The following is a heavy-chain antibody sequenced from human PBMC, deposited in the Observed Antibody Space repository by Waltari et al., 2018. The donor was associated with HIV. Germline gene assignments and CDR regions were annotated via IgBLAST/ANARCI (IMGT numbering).Heavy chain of an antibody. J-gene: IGHJ4*02. Sequence: QVQLVESGGGVVQPGRSLRLSCAASGFTFSSYGMHWVRQAPGKGLEWVAVICSVGSHTYYAYSVKGRFTISRADSKSTLYLQMNSLRAEDTAVYYCARDQGIVATIRDPYYFDYWGPGTLVTVSS. CDR1: GFTFSSYG. CDR3: ARDQGIVATIRDPYYFDY. CDR2: ICSVGSHT. D-gene: IGHD5-12*01. V-gene: IGHV3-33*01.